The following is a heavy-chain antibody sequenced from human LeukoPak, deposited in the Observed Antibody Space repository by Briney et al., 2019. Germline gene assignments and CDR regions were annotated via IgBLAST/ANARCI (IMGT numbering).Heavy chain of an antibody. J-gene: IGHJ6*02. V-gene: IGHV3-30*14. D-gene: IGHD5-18*01. CDR2: ISYDGSNK. Sequence: PGGSLRLSCAASGFTFSSYAMHWVRQAPGKGLEWVAVISYDGSNKYYADSVKGRFTISRDNSKNTLYLQMNSLRAEDTAVYYCARAKDTAMVGGPYYYYGMDVWGQGTTVTVSS. CDR1: GFTFSSYA. CDR3: ARAKDTAMVGGPYYYYGMDV.